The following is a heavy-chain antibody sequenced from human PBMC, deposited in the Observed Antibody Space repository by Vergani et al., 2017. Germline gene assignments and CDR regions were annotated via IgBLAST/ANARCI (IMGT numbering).Heavy chain of an antibody. Sequence: QVQLVQSGAEVQKPGASVKVSCKVSGYTLTELSMHWVRQAPGKGLEWMGGFDPEDGETIYAQKFQGRVTMTEDTSTDTAYMELSSLRSEDTAVYYCATDTYYYDSSGYPLGYWGQGTLVTVSS. CDR2: FDPEDGET. D-gene: IGHD3-22*01. CDR1: GYTLTELS. CDR3: ATDTYYYDSSGYPLGY. J-gene: IGHJ4*02. V-gene: IGHV1-24*01.